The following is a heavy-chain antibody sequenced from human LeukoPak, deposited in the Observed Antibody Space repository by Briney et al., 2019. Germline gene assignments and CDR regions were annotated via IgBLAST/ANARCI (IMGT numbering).Heavy chain of an antibody. CDR1: GGSISSYY. V-gene: IGHV4-59*12. CDR3: ARDDFDYNDLVSVIHI. J-gene: IGHJ3*02. D-gene: IGHD3-3*01. CDR2: IYYSGGT. Sequence: PSETLSLTCTVSGGSISSYYWSWIRQPPGKGLEWIGCIYYSGGTNYNPSLKSRVTISVDTSKNQFSLRLSSVTAADTAVYYCARDDFDYNDLVSVIHIWGQGTMVTVSS.